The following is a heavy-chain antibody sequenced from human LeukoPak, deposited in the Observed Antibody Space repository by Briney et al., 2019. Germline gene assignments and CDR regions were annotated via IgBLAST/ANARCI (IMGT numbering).Heavy chain of an antibody. J-gene: IGHJ4*02. CDR1: GGTFSSYA. CDR3: ARALVARGYSYGFDFDY. CDR2: IIPIFGTA. V-gene: IGHV1-69*13. Sequence: SVKVSCKASGGTFSSYAISWVRQAPGQGLEWMGGIIPIFGTANYAQKFQGRVTITADESTSTAYMELSSLRSEDTAVYYCARALVARGYSYGFDFDYWGQGTLVTVSS. D-gene: IGHD5-18*01.